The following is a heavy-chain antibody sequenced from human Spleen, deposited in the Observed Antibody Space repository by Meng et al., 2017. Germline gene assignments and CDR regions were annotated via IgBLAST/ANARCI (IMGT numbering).Heavy chain of an antibody. J-gene: IGHJ4*02. CDR1: GGSISTYC. V-gene: IGHV4-59*01. D-gene: IGHD2-21*02. CDR2: INYSGRT. Sequence: QVQRQESGPGLGKPSETLSLTCPVSGGSISTYCWSWIRQSPEKGLEWIGYINYSGRTNYIPSLRSRATISVDPSKNQFSLNLRSVTAADTAVYYCARGPSHGGSYSDYWGQGTLVTVSS. CDR3: ARGPSHGGSYSDY.